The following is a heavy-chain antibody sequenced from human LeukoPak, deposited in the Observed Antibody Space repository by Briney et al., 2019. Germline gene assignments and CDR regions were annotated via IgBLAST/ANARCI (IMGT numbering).Heavy chain of an antibody. CDR2: IYPGDSDT. V-gene: IGHV5-51*01. CDR1: GNSFTSYW. Sequence: GESLKISCKASGNSFTSYWIARVRQMPGKGLEWMGIIYPGDSDTRYSPSFQGQVTISADKSISTAYLQWSSLKASDTAMYYCASSPLYDAFDIWGQGTMVTVSS. CDR3: ASSPLYDAFDI. J-gene: IGHJ3*02.